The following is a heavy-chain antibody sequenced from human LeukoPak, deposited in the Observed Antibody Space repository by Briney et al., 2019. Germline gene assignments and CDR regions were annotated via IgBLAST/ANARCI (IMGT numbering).Heavy chain of an antibody. V-gene: IGHV1-24*01. Sequence: ASVKVSCKVSGYTLTELSMHWVRQAPGKGLELMGGFDPEDGETIYAQKFQGRVTMTEDTSTDTAYMELSSLRSEDTAVYYCAGSSSVGYYYYYYMDVWGKGTTVTVSS. D-gene: IGHD6-6*01. CDR1: GYTLTELS. CDR2: FDPEDGET. CDR3: AGSSSVGYYYYYYMDV. J-gene: IGHJ6*03.